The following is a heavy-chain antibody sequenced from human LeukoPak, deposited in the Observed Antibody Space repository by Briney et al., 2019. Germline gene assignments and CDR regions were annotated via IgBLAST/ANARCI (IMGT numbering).Heavy chain of an antibody. J-gene: IGHJ4*02. D-gene: IGHD5-24*01. CDR3: ARDRGGMATITAVDY. CDR1: GYTFTGYY. CDR2: INPNSGGT. Sequence: ASVKVSCKASGYTFTGYYMHWVRQAPGQGLEWMGWINPNSGGTNYAQKFQGRVTMTRDTSISTAYMELSRLRSDDTAVYYCARDRGGMATITAVDYWGQGTLVTVSS. V-gene: IGHV1-2*02.